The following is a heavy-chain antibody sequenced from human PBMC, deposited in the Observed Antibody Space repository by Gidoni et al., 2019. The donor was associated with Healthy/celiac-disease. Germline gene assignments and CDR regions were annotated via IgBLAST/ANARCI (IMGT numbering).Heavy chain of an antibody. CDR3: AKDIDGGDSSSWYVYYYYGMDV. CDR2: ISVYGGST. J-gene: IGHJ6*02. Sequence: EVQLVESGGGVVQPGGSLRLSCAASGFTFYNDAMHLVGQAQGKGIELLSLISVYGGSTYYSDSVKGLFTISRDNSKNYLYLQMNSLRTEDTALYYCAKDIDGGDSSSWYVYYYYGMDVWGQGTTVTVSS. V-gene: IGHV3-43*02. D-gene: IGHD6-13*01. CDR1: GFTFYNDA.